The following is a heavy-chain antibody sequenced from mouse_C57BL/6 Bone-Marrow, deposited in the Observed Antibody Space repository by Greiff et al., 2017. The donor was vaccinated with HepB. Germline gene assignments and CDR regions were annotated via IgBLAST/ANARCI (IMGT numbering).Heavy chain of an antibody. CDR3: ARGQLLYYFDY. V-gene: IGHV3-6*01. J-gene: IGHJ2*01. CDR1: GYSITSGYY. CDR2: ISYDGSN. D-gene: IGHD2-1*01. Sequence: QSGPGLVKPSQSLSLTCSVTGYSITSGYYWNWIRQFPGNKLEWMGYISYDGSNNYNPSLKNRISITRDTSKNQFFLKLNSVTTEDTATYYCARGQLLYYFDYWGQGTTLTVSS.